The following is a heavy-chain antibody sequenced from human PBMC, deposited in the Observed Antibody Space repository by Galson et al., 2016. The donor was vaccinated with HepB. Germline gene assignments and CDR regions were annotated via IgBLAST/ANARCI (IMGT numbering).Heavy chain of an antibody. J-gene: IGHJ4*02. CDR3: VRDLAGPGGY. CDR2: INEDGSNT. Sequence: SLRLSCAASGFIFSSYWRHWVRQVPGMGLVWVSRINEDGSNTNYAYSVKVRITISRYNAKNTLYLQMNNLKAEDSSLYLCVRDLAGPGGYWGPGTLVAVSS. D-gene: IGHD6-13*01. CDR1: GFIFSSYW. V-gene: IGHV3-74*01.